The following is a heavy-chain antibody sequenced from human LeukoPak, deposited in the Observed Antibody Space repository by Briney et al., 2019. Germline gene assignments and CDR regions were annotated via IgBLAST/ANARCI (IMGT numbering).Heavy chain of an antibody. D-gene: IGHD6-19*01. CDR1: GYTFTNFG. J-gene: IGHJ4*02. CDR3: ARGPSSGWRYFDY. V-gene: IGHV1-46*01. Sequence: ASVKVSCKASGYTFTNFGISWVRQAPGQGLEWMGIIHPSGGSTSYAQKFQGRITMTRDTSTSTVYMELSSLRSEDTALYYCARGPSSGWRYFDYWGQGTLVTVSS. CDR2: IHPSGGST.